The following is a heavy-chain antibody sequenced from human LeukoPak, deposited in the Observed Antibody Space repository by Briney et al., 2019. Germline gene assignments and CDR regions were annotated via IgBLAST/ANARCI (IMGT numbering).Heavy chain of an antibody. J-gene: IGHJ4*02. CDR1: GYTFTGYY. Sequence: ASVKVSCKASGYTFTGYYMHWVRQAPGQGLEWMGWISAYNGNTNYAQKLQGRVTMTTDTSTSTAYMELRSLRSDDTAVYYCAGSLQHQRNFDYWGQGTLVTVSS. CDR3: AGSLQHQRNFDY. D-gene: IGHD2-2*01. V-gene: IGHV1-18*04. CDR2: ISAYNGNT.